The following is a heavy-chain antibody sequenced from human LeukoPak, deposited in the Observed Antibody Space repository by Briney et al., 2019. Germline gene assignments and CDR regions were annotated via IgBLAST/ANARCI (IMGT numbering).Heavy chain of an antibody. V-gene: IGHV3-13*01. D-gene: IGHD4-4*01. CDR1: GFTFSSYD. CDR2: IGTPGDT. J-gene: IGHJ6*02. CDR3: ASHSNYVYYYGMDV. Sequence: PGGSLRLSCAASGFTFSSYDMHWVRQATGKGLEWVSAIGTPGDTYYPGSVKGRFTISRDNAKNSLYLQMNSLRAEDTAVYYCASHSNYVYYYGMDVWGQGTTVTVSS.